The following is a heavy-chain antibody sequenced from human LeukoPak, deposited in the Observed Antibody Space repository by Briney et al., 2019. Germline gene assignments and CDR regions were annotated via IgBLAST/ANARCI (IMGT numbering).Heavy chain of an antibody. CDR1: GFTFDDYA. V-gene: IGHV3-9*01. Sequence: SLRLSCAASGFTFDDYAMHWVRQAPGKGLEWVSGISWNSGSIGYADSVKGRFTISRDNAKNSLYLQMNSLRAEDTAVYYCARTRAQNWFDPWGQGTLVTVSS. CDR2: ISWNSGSI. D-gene: IGHD1-7*01. CDR3: ARTRAQNWFDP. J-gene: IGHJ5*02.